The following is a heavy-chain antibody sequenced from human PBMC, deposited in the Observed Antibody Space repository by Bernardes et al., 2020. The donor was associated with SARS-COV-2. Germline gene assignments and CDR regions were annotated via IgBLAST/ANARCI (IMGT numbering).Heavy chain of an antibody. CDR2: INEDGSEK. Sequence: GGSLILSCVGSGFSFSNFWMSWVRQAPGQGLEWVANINEDGSEKQYVDSLKGRFTISRDNAKNSVYLQMNSLRVEDTAVYYCATADYWGQGTRVTVSS. V-gene: IGHV3-7*03. CDR3: ATADY. J-gene: IGHJ4*02. CDR1: GFSFSNFW.